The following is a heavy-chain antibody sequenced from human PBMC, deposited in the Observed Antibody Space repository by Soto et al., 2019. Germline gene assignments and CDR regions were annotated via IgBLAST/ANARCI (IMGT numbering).Heavy chain of an antibody. CDR3: ARGTGGYCSGGSCYKSYYYMDV. D-gene: IGHD2-15*01. CDR1: GGSFSGYY. V-gene: IGHV4-34*01. J-gene: IGHJ6*03. CDR2: INHSGST. Sequence: PSETLSLTCAVYGGSFSGYYWSWIRQPPGKGLEWIGEINHSGSTNYNPSLKSRVTISVDTSKNQFSLKLSSVTAADTAVYYCARGTGGYCSGGSCYKSYYYMDVWGKGTTVTVSS.